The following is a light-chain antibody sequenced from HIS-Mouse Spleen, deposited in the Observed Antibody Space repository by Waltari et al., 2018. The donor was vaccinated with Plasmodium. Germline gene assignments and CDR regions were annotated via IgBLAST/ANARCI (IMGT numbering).Light chain of an antibody. CDR3: SSYAGSNNLV. CDR1: SSNIGNNY. J-gene: IGLJ2*01. V-gene: IGLV1-51*01. CDR2: DNN. Sequence: QSVLTQPPSVSAAPGQKVTISCSGSSSNIGNNYVSWYQQLPGTAPKLLIYDNNKRPSGIPDRFSGSKSGTSATLGITGLQTGDEADYYCSSYAGSNNLVFGGGTKLTVL.